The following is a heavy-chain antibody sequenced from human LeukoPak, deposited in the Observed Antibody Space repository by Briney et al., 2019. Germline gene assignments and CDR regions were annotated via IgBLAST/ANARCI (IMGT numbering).Heavy chain of an antibody. CDR3: ARGKSGPDY. V-gene: IGHV3-7*01. CDR2: VNHDGSEK. J-gene: IGHJ4*02. CDR1: GFTFSSYA. D-gene: IGHD3-10*01. Sequence: GGSLRLSCAASGFTFSSYAMSWVRQAPGKGLEWVASVNHDGSEKKYVDFVKGRFTISRDNAKNSLYLQMNSLRNEDTGVYYCARGKSGPDYWGPGTLVTVSS.